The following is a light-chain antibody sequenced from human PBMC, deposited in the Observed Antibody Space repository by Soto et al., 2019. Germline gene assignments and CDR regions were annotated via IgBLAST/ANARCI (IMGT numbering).Light chain of an antibody. J-gene: IGKJ1*01. CDR3: PNYHSAPWT. CDR1: QAISNF. V-gene: IGKV1-27*01. CDR2: GAS. Sequence: IQMTQSPSTLSASVGDRVTITCRASQAISNFLAWYQQKPGKVPKLLMYGASTLPSGVPSRFSGSGSGTDFTLTISSLQPEDVATYYWPNYHSAPWTFGQGTKVEIK.